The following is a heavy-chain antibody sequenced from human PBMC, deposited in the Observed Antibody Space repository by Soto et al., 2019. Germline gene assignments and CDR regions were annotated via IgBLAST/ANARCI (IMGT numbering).Heavy chain of an antibody. Sequence: QVQLEESGGGVVQPGRSLRLSCAASGNIFSGFGMHWVRQAPGKGLEWVAVIRYDGSTIYYADSVQGRFTISRDNSKNTLNLQLNSLRAEHTAVYYGATDGLGATVFFGYLDYWRQGALVTVSS. V-gene: IGHV3-33*01. CDR2: IRYDGSTI. CDR3: ATDGLGATVFFGYLDY. D-gene: IGHD4-17*01. CDR1: GNIFSGFG. J-gene: IGHJ4*02.